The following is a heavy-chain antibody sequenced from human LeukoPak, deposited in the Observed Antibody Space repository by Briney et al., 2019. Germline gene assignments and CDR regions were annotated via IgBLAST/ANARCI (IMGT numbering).Heavy chain of an antibody. CDR2: IYTSGST. D-gene: IGHD6-19*01. CDR3: ASSPRGIIAVAGYEYFQH. Sequence: KDSQTLSLTCTVSGGSISSGSYHGSWIRQPAGKGLEWIGRIYTSGSTNYNPSLKSRVTISVDTSKNQFSLKLSSVTAADTAVYYCASSPRGIIAVAGYEYFQHWGQGTLVTVSS. J-gene: IGHJ1*01. CDR1: GGSISSGSYH. V-gene: IGHV4-61*02.